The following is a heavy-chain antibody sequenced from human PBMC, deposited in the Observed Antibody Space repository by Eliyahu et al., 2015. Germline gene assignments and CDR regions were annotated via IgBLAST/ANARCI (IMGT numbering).Heavy chain of an antibody. J-gene: IGHJ4*02. V-gene: IGHV3-48*02. CDR1: GFTFSSYS. D-gene: IGHD6-13*01. CDR2: ISSSSSTI. Sequence: EVQLVESGGGLVQPGXSLRLSCAVXGFTFSSYSMNWVRQAPGKGLEWVSYISSSSSTIYYADSVKGRFTISRDNAKNALYLQMNSLRDEDTAVYYCAREASSNHDYWGQGTLVTVSS. CDR3: AREASSNHDY.